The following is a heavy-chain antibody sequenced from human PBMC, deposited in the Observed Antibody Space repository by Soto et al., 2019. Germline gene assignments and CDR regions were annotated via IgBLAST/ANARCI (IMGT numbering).Heavy chain of an antibody. V-gene: IGHV4-59*01. Sequence: SXIRQPPGKGLEWIGYIYYSGSTNYNPSLKSRVTISVDTSKDQFSLKLSSVTAADTAVYYCARLGELSFVDYWGQGTLVTVSS. J-gene: IGHJ4*02. CDR2: IYYSGST. CDR3: ARLGELSFVDY. D-gene: IGHD3-16*02.